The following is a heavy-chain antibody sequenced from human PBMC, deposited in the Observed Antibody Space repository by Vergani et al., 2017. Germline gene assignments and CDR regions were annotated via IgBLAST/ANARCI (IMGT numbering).Heavy chain of an antibody. CDR2: IDDKGKS. CDR3: VRRDFWVGPRTFDF. CDR1: GAAFNSYQ. V-gene: IGHV4-34*01. Sequence: QVQLHQWGAGLLKTSETLSLTCAVSGAAFNSYQWTWIRQPPGRGLEWIGEIDDKGKSICNPTLKSRVTISVDNSKRHFSLHVTSVTAADSAMYYCVRRDFWVGPRTFDFWGAGTPVTVSS. D-gene: IGHD3-3*01. J-gene: IGHJ3*01.